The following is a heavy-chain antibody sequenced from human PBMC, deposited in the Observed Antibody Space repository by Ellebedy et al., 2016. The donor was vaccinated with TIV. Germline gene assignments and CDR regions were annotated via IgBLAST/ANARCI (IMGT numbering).Heavy chain of an antibody. V-gene: IGHV4-59*01. J-gene: IGHJ6*02. CDR1: GGSISSYY. CDR3: ARVRAPPQEKNYYYSGMDV. Sequence: MPSQTLSLTCTVAGGSISSYYWSWIRQPPVKGLELIGYIYYSGSTNYNPSLKSRVTISVDTSKNQFSLKLSSVTAADTAVYYCARVRAPPQEKNYYYSGMDVWGQGTTVTVSS. CDR2: IYYSGST.